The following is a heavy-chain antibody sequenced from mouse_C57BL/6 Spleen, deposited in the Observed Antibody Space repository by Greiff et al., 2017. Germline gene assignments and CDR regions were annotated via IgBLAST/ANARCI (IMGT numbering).Heavy chain of an antibody. D-gene: IGHD2-4*01. Sequence: EVHLVESGEGLVKPGGSLKLSCAASGFTFSSYAMSWVRQTPEKRLEWVAYISSGGDYIYYADTVKGRFTISRDNARNTLYLQMSSLKSEDTAMYYCTRDWGIYYDYDGFAYWGQGTLVTVSA. V-gene: IGHV5-9-1*02. CDR3: TRDWGIYYDYDGFAY. CDR2: ISSGGDYI. CDR1: GFTFSSYA. J-gene: IGHJ3*01.